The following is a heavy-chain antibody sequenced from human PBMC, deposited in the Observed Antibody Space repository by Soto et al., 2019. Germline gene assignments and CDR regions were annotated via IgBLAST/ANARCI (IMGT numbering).Heavy chain of an antibody. CDR2: ISSVSSYI. V-gene: IGHV3-21*03. Sequence: GGSLRLSCAASGFMFGSHTMTWVRQAPGKGLEWVASISSVSSYIYYADSVKGRFTISRDNAKDSKNTLYLQMNSLKTEDTAVYYCTTGPTPPIVVAEPGGPDYYYGMDVWGQGTTVNVSS. D-gene: IGHD1-26*01. J-gene: IGHJ6*02. CDR3: TTGPTPPIVVAEPGGPDYYYGMDV. CDR1: GFMFGSHT.